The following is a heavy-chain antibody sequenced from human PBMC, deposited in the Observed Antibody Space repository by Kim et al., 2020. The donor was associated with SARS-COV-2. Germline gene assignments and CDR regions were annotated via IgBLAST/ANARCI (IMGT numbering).Heavy chain of an antibody. CDR1: GYTFTSYG. V-gene: IGHV1-18*01. CDR3: ARDYYYDSSGYYSNFDY. Sequence: ASVKVSCKASGYTFTSYGISWVRQAPGQGLEWMGWISAYNGNTNYAQKLQGRVTMTTDTSTSTAYMELRSLRSDDTAVYYCARDYYYDSSGYYSNFDYWGQGTLVTVSS. J-gene: IGHJ4*02. D-gene: IGHD3-22*01. CDR2: ISAYNGNT.